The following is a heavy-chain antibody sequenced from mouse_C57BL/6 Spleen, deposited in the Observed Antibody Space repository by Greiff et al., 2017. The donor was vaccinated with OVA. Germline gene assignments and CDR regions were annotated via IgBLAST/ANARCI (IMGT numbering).Heavy chain of an antibody. CDR3: ARGDGSSLAWFAY. CDR1: GFTFSDYG. D-gene: IGHD1-1*01. V-gene: IGHV5-17*01. J-gene: IGHJ3*01. CDR2: ISSGSSTI. Sequence: EVQGVESGGGLVKPGGSLKLSCAASGFTFSDYGMHWVRQAPEKGLEWVAYISSGSSTIYYADTVKGRFTISRDNAKNTLFLQMTSLRSEDTAMYYCARGDGSSLAWFAYWGQGTLVTVSA.